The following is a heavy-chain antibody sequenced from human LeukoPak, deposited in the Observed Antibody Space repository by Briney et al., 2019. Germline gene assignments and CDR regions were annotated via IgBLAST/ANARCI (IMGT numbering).Heavy chain of an antibody. CDR3: ARAYYGSGVVNAFDI. J-gene: IGHJ3*02. V-gene: IGHV4-4*07. Sequence: SETLSLTCTVSGGSISSYYWSWIRQPAGKGLEWIGRIYTSGSTNYNPSLQSRVTMSVDPSKNQFSLKLSSVTAADTAVYYCARAYYGSGVVNAFDIWGQGTMVTVSS. CDR2: IYTSGST. D-gene: IGHD3-10*01. CDR1: GGSISSYY.